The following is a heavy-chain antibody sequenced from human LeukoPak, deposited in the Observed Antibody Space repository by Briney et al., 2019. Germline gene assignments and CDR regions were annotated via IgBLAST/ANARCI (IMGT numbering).Heavy chain of an antibody. V-gene: IGHV3-53*04. CDR2: IYSGGTT. CDR3: ARVDTVMAYYFNL. J-gene: IGHJ4*02. Sequence: GGSLRLSCAASGFTLSTNCMTWVRQAPGKGLEWVSTIYSGGTTYYADSVMGRFTISRHNSRNTLYLQMNSLRAEDTAVYYCARVDTVMAYYFNLWGQGTLVTVSS. D-gene: IGHD5-18*01. CDR1: GFTLSTNC.